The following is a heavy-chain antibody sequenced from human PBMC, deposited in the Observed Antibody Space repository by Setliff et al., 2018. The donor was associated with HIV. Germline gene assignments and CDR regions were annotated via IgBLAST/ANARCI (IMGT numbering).Heavy chain of an antibody. CDR3: ARAGEYYNSRNYLTRGPTAFDI. D-gene: IGHD3-10*01. V-gene: IGHV4-34*01. Sequence: PSETLSLTCAVYGGSFSGYYWSWIRQPPGKGLEWIGEINHSGSTNYNPSLKNRVTISVDTSKNQFSLRLKSVTAAETAVYYCARAGEYYNSRNYLTRGPTAFDIWGQGTMVTVSS. CDR2: INHSGST. CDR1: GGSFSGYY. J-gene: IGHJ3*02.